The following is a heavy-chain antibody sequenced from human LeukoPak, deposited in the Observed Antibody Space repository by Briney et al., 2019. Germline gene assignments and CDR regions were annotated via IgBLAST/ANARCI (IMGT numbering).Heavy chain of an antibody. V-gene: IGHV3-23*01. J-gene: IGHJ3*02. CDR2: ISGSGGST. CDR3: ARPNSYLNWGFWGAFDI. Sequence: PGGSLRLSCAASGFTFSSYAMSWVRQAPGKGLEWVSAISGSGGSTYYADSVKGRFTISRDNSKNTLYLQMNSLRAEDTAVYYCARPNSYLNWGFWGAFDIWGQGTMVTVSS. CDR1: GFTFSSYA. D-gene: IGHD7-27*01.